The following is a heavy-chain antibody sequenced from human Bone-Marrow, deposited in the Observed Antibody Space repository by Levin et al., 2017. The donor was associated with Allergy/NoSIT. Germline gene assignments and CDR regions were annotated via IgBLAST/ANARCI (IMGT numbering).Heavy chain of an antibody. CDR1: GFTVSNNY. J-gene: IGHJ4*02. D-gene: IGHD2-15*01. V-gene: IGHV3-66*01. CDR2: IYSGGST. Sequence: GGSLRLSCAASGFTVSNNYMRCVRQAPGKGLEWVSLIYSGGSTYYADSVKGRFTISRDNSKNTLYLQMNSLRAEDTAVYYCARDRTCSGGRCYGSWGQGTLVTVSS. CDR3: ARDRTCSGGRCYGS.